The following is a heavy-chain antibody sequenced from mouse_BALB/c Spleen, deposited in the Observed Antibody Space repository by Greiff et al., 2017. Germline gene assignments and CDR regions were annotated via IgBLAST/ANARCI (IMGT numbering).Heavy chain of an antibody. Sequence: EVKVVESGGGLVKPGGSLKLSCAASGFTFSDYYMYWVRQTPEKRLEWVATISDGGSYTYYPDNVKGRFTISRDNAKNNLYLQMSSLKSEDTAMYYCARGGSSLYYFDYWGQGTTLTVSS. J-gene: IGHJ2*01. D-gene: IGHD1-1*01. V-gene: IGHV5-4*02. CDR2: ISDGGSYT. CDR3: ARGGSSLYYFDY. CDR1: GFTFSDYY.